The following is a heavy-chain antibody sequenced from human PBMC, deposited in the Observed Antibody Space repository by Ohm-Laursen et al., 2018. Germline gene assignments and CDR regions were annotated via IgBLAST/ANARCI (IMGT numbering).Heavy chain of an antibody. CDR3: ARDKRGSGSYEPDNWFDP. CDR2: INPNSGGT. V-gene: IGHV1-2*02. CDR1: GYTFTGYY. J-gene: IGHJ5*02. Sequence: GSSVKVSCKASGYTFTGYYMHWVRQAPGQGLEWMGWINPNSGGTNYAQKFQGRVTMTRDTSISTAYMELSRLRSDDTVVYYCARDKRGSGSYEPDNWFDPWGQGTLVTVSS. D-gene: IGHD3-10*01.